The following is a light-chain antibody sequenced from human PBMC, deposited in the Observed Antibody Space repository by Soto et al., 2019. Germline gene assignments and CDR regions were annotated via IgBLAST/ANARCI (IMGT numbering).Light chain of an antibody. J-gene: IGKJ2*01. CDR2: GAS. Sequence: MVMTQSPATLSVSPGERATLSCRASQSVSSSLAWYQQKPGQAPRLLIYGASTRATGIPARFSGSGSGTDFTLTISSLQSEDFAVYYCQQYNNWPPYTFGQGTKLEIK. V-gene: IGKV3-15*01. CDR3: QQYNNWPPYT. CDR1: QSVSSS.